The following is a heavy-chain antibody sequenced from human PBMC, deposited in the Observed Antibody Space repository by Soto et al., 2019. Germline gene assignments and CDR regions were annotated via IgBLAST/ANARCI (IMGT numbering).Heavy chain of an antibody. J-gene: IGHJ5*02. CDR2: MYYSGST. V-gene: IGHV4-59*11. CDR1: GGSISSHY. Sequence: SETLSLTCTVSGGSISSHYWSWIRQPPGKGLEWIGYMYYSGSTNCNPSLKSRVTMSVDTSKNQFSLQLNSVTPEDTAVYYCVLGKIAARGEEYNWFDPWGQGTLVTVSS. D-gene: IGHD6-6*01. CDR3: VLGKIAARGEEYNWFDP.